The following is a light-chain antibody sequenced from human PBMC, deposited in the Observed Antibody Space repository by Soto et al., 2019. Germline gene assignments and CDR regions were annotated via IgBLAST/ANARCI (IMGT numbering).Light chain of an antibody. CDR3: QSYDSSLSGYV. V-gene: IGLV1-40*01. Sequence: QSVLTQPPSVSAARGQRVTISCTGSSSNIGAGYEAHWYQQVPGTAPKLLIYENNNRPSGVPDRFSGSKSGTSASLAITGLQAEDEAEYYCQSYDSSLSGYVFGTGTKLTVL. J-gene: IGLJ1*01. CDR2: ENN. CDR1: SSNIGAGYE.